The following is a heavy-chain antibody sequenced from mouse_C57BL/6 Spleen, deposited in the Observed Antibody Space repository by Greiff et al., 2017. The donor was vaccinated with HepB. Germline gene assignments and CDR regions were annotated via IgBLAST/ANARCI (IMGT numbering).Heavy chain of an antibody. V-gene: IGHV1-80*01. Sequence: VQLQQSGAELVKPGASVKISCKASGYAFSSYWMNWVKQRPGKGLEWIGQIYPGDGDTNYNGKFKGKATLTADKSSSTAYMQLSSLTSEDSAVYCCARDELVRAWFAYWGQGTLVTVSA. J-gene: IGHJ3*01. CDR1: GYAFSSYW. CDR3: ARDELVRAWFAY. D-gene: IGHD2-14*01. CDR2: IYPGDGDT.